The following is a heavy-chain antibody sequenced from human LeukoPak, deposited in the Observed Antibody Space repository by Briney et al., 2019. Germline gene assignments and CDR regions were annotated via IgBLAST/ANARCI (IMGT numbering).Heavy chain of an antibody. D-gene: IGHD6-19*01. J-gene: IGHJ3*02. Sequence: PSETLSLTCTVSGGSISSSRYSWGWIRQPPGKGLEWIGSIYYSGSTYYNPSLKSRVSISVDTSKNQFSLKLSSVTAADTAVYYCARPQSGGSGWFDAFDIWGQGTMVTVSS. V-gene: IGHV4-39*01. CDR1: GGSISSSRYS. CDR2: IYYSGST. CDR3: ARPQSGGSGWFDAFDI.